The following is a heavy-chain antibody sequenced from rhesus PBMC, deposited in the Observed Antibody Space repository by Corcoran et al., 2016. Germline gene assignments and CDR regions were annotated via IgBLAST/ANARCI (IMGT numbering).Heavy chain of an antibody. J-gene: IGHJ4*01. V-gene: IGHV4-80*01. D-gene: IGHD4-29*01. CDR2: IKGDSGTT. CDR1: GASIRGFL. CDR3: ARGGYGSSYH. Sequence: QVQLQESGPGLVKPSETLSLTCAVSGASIRGFLCPWVRQPPGKGLEWIGEIKGDSGTTYYNASLKSRGTISKDASQNQFSLKLSSMTAADTAVYVCARGGYGSSYHWGQGVLVTVSS.